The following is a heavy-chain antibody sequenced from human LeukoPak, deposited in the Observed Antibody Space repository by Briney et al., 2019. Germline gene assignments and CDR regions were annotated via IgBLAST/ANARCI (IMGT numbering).Heavy chain of an antibody. V-gene: IGHV1-18*01. CDR2: ISAYNGNT. Sequence: ASVKVSCKASGYTFTSYGISWVRQAPGQGLEWMGWISAYNGNTNYAQKLQGRVTMTTDTSTSTAYMELRSLRSDDTAVYYCARDRAAAGDSYYYYGMDVWGQGTTVTVSS. D-gene: IGHD6-13*01. J-gene: IGHJ6*02. CDR3: ARDRAAAGDSYYYYGMDV. CDR1: GYTFTSYG.